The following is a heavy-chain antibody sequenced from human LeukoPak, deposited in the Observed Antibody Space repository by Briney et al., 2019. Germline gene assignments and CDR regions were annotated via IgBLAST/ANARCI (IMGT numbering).Heavy chain of an antibody. CDR3: ARDQISINALDM. CDR2: ISYIGST. J-gene: IGHJ3*02. D-gene: IGHD1-14*01. V-gene: IGHV4-59*11. CDR1: GASIGGHY. Sequence: SETLSLTCTVSGASIGGHYLTWIRHAPGKGLEWIGYISYIGSTNYNPSLKSRVTISVDTSKNLFSLKLRSVTAADTAVYYCARDQISINALDMWGQGTMVTVSS.